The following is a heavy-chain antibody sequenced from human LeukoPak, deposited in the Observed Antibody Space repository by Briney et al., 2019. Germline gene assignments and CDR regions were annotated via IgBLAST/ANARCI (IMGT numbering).Heavy chain of an antibody. D-gene: IGHD6-13*01. CDR3: ARQDHSIIWCHWFDP. CDR2: IYYGGST. Sequence: KPSETLSLTCSVSGGSISKSNHYWGWIRQPPGKGLEWIGSIYYGGSTYYNPSLKSRVTISVDTFKNQFSLRLRSVTAADTAVYYCARQDHSIIWCHWFDPWGQGTLVTVSS. V-gene: IGHV4-39*01. J-gene: IGHJ5*02. CDR1: GGSISKSNHY.